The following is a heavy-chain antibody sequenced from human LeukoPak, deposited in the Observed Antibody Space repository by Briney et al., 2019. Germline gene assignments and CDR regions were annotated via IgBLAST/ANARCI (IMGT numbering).Heavy chain of an antibody. CDR1: GYTFTGYY. Sequence: ASVKVSCKASGYTFTGYYMHWVRQAPGQGLEWMGWINPNSGGTNYAQKFQGRVTMTRDTSISTAYMELSRLRSDDTAVYYCARAYSYGYYFDYWGQGTLVTVSP. CDR3: ARAYSYGYYFDY. V-gene: IGHV1-2*02. CDR2: INPNSGGT. D-gene: IGHD3-10*01. J-gene: IGHJ4*02.